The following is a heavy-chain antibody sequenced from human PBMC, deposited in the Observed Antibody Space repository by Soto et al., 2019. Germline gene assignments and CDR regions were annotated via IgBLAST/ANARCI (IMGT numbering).Heavy chain of an antibody. D-gene: IGHD7-27*01. CDR3: ARIVTGVNYYYYSYMDV. J-gene: IGHJ6*03. CDR2: MNPNSGNT. Sequence: ASVKVSCKASGYTFTSYDINWVRQATGQGLEWMGWMNPNSGNTGYAQKFQGRVTMTRNTSISTAYMELSSLRSEDTAVYYCARIVTGVNYYYYSYMDVWGKGTTVTVSS. V-gene: IGHV1-8*02. CDR1: GYTFTSYD.